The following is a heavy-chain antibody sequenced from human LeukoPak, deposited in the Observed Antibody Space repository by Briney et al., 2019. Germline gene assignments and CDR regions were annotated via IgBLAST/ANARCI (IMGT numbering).Heavy chain of an antibody. V-gene: IGHV4-38-2*02. CDR1: GYSISSGYY. D-gene: IGHD5-12*01. CDR2: TYHSGRT. Sequence: PSETPSLTCTVSGYSISSGYYWSWIRQPPGKGLEWIGSTYHSGRTYYNPSLKSRVTISVDTSKNQFSLKLSSVTAADTAVYYCARVQRGYSGRTTPQNNWFDPWGQGTLVTVSS. CDR3: ARVQRGYSGRTTPQNNWFDP. J-gene: IGHJ5*02.